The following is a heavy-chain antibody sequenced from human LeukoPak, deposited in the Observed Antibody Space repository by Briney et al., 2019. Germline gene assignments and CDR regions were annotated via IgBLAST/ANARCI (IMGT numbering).Heavy chain of an antibody. CDR1: GFTFSSYS. CDR2: ISSSSSYI. Sequence: GRSLRLSCAASGFTFSSYSMNWVRQAPGKGLEWVSSISSSSSYIYYADSVKGRFTISRDNAKNSLYLQMNSLRAEDTAVYYCARDAPGYSSSWYLAFDIWGQGTMVTVSS. J-gene: IGHJ3*02. D-gene: IGHD6-13*01. V-gene: IGHV3-21*01. CDR3: ARDAPGYSSSWYLAFDI.